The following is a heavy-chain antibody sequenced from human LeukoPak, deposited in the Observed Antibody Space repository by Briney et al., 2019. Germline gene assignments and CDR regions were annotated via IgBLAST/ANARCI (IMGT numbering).Heavy chain of an antibody. CDR2: ISGSASRT. CDR3: AKDLSPFDD. Sequence: GGSLRLSCAASGFTFSSSAMTWVRQAPGKGLEWVSAISGSASRTYYADSVKGRFTISRDNSKNTLYLQMNSLRAEDTAVYYCAKDLSPFDDWGQGTLVTVSS. CDR1: GFTFSSSA. V-gene: IGHV3-23*01. J-gene: IGHJ4*02.